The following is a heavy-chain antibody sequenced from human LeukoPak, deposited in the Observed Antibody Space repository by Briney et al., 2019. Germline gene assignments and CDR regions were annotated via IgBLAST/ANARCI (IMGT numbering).Heavy chain of an antibody. D-gene: IGHD3-22*01. V-gene: IGHV3-48*03. CDR2: ISSSGSTI. CDR1: GFTFSSYE. J-gene: IGHJ4*02. CDR3: ARSHYYDSSAYYYSFDC. Sequence: GGSLRLACAASGFTFSSYEMIWVRQAPGKGLEWVSYISSSGSTIYYADSVKGRFTISRDNAKNSLYLQMNSLRAEDTAVYYCARSHYYDSSAYYYSFDCWGQGTLVTVSS.